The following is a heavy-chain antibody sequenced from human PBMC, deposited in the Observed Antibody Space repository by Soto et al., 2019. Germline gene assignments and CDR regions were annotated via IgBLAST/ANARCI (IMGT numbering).Heavy chain of an antibody. D-gene: IGHD3-3*01. CDR1: GFPFGSHA. J-gene: IGHJ4*02. Sequence: GGSLRLSCAASGFPFGSHAMSWVRQAPGKGLEWVSLVSGNGGTTDYADSVKGRFTISRDNSQKTLYLQMNSLRAEDTAIYYCAKGKAHTLFGVDTLFDYWGQGTLVTVSS. CDR2: VSGNGGTT. V-gene: IGHV3-23*01. CDR3: AKGKAHTLFGVDTLFDY.